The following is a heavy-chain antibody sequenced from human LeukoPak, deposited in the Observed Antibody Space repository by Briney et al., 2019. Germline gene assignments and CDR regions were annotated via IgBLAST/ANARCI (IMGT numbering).Heavy chain of an antibody. J-gene: IGHJ4*02. D-gene: IGHD3-3*01. CDR2: IYTSGST. V-gene: IGHV4-61*09. CDR3: AREGYDSL. CDR1: GGSISCGNYY. Sequence: SQTLSLTCTVSGGSISCGNYYWSWIRQPAGKGLEWIGHIYTSGSTNYNPSLKSRVTISVDTSKNQFSLKLSSVTAADTAVYYCAREGYDSLWGQGTLVTVSS.